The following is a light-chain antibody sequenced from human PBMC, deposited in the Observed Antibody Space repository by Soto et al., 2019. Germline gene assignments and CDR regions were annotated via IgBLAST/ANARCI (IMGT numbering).Light chain of an antibody. CDR2: LNSDGSH. CDR3: QTWGTGIRV. J-gene: IGLJ2*01. V-gene: IGLV4-69*01. Sequence: QLVLTQSPSASASLGASVKLTCTLSSGHSSYAIAWHQQQPEKGPRYLMKLNSDGSHSKGDGIPDRFSGSSSGAERYLTISSLQSEDKADYYCQTWGTGIRVFGGGTKLTVL. CDR1: SGHSSYA.